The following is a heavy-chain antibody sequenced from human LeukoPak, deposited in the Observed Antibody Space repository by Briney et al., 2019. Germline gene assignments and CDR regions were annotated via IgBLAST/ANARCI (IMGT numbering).Heavy chain of an antibody. J-gene: IGHJ5*02. CDR3: ARLVPPGWFDP. CDR2: IYYSGST. CDR1: GGSISSSSYY. Sequence: SETLSLTCTVSGGSISSSSYYWGWIRQPPGKGLEWIANIYYSGSTYSNPSLKSRVTISMDTSNNQFSLKLTSVTAADTAVYYCARLVPPGWFDPWGQGTLVAVSS. V-gene: IGHV4-39*01.